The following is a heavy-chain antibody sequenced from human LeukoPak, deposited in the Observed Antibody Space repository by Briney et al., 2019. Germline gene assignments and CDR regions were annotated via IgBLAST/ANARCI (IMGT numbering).Heavy chain of an antibody. CDR2: IWNDATNK. J-gene: IGHJ4*02. Sequence: GGSLRLSCAASGSTFSSYGMHWVRQAPGKGLEWVAVIWNDATNKYYGDSVKGRFTISKDNSRNTLNLQMDSLRAEDMAVYYCARWGSGGLTLDYWGQGTLVTVSS. V-gene: IGHV3-33*01. CDR1: GSTFSSYG. D-gene: IGHD3-10*01. CDR3: ARWGSGGLTLDY.